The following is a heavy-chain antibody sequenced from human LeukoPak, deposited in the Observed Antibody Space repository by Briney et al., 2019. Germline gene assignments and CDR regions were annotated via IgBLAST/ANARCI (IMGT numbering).Heavy chain of an antibody. CDR1: GYTFTGYY. CDR2: INPNSGGT. D-gene: IGHD3-22*01. CDR3: ARYYYDSSGYYSRPQFHYFDY. Sequence: GASVKVSCKASGYTFTGYYMHWVRQAPGQGLEWMGWINPNSGGTNYAQKFQGRVTMTRDTSISTAYMELSRLRSDDTAVYYCARYYYDSSGYYSRPQFHYFDYWGQGTLVTVSS. J-gene: IGHJ4*02. V-gene: IGHV1-2*02.